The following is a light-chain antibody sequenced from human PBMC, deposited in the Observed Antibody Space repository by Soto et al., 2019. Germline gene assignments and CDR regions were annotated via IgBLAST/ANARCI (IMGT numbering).Light chain of an antibody. Sequence: EIVLTQSPGTLSLSPGEGATLSCRASQSVSGNLAWYQQKPGQAPRLLIYGAATRAAGIPARFSGRGSGTEFTLTISSLQSEDFGVYYCQQYNNWPGTFGQGTKVDIK. V-gene: IGKV3-15*01. CDR3: QQYNNWPGT. CDR1: QSVSGN. J-gene: IGKJ1*01. CDR2: GAA.